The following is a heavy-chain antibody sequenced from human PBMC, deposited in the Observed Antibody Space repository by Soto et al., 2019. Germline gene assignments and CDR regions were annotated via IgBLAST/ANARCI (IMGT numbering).Heavy chain of an antibody. J-gene: IGHJ4*02. Sequence: GGSLRLSCAASGFTFSDYYMSWIRQAPGKGLEWVSYITSSGSSIYYADSVKGRFTISRDNAKNSLYLQMDSLRAEDTAVYYCARDRTRDGYNSQSLDYWGQGTLVTV. D-gene: IGHD5-12*01. V-gene: IGHV3-11*01. CDR3: ARDRTRDGYNSQSLDY. CDR1: GFTFSDYY. CDR2: ITSSGSSI.